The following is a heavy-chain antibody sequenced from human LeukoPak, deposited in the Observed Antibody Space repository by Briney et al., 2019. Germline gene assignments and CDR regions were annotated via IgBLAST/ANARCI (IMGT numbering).Heavy chain of an antibody. CDR1: GFTFSTYA. D-gene: IGHD5-18*01. CDR3: ALTTRGYSYGY. V-gene: IGHV3-23*01. CDR2: ITGSGGST. J-gene: IGHJ4*02. Sequence: PGGSLRLSCAASGFTFSTYAMSWVRQAPGKGLEWVSAITGSGGSTYYADSVKGRFTISRDNSKNTLYLQMNSLRAEDTAVYYCALTTRGYSYGYWGQGTLVTVSS.